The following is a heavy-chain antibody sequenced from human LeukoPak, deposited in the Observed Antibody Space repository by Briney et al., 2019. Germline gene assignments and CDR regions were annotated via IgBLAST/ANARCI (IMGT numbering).Heavy chain of an antibody. J-gene: IGHJ4*02. D-gene: IGHD6-6*01. CDR2: ISAYNGNT. CDR1: GYTFTSYG. V-gene: IGHV1-18*01. Sequence: ASVKVSCKASGYTFTSYGISWVRQAPGQGLEWMGWISAYNGNTNYAQKLQGRVTMTTDTSTSTAYMELRSLRSDDTAVYYCATIAARRGDRYYFDYWGQGTLVTVSS. CDR3: ATIAARRGDRYYFDY.